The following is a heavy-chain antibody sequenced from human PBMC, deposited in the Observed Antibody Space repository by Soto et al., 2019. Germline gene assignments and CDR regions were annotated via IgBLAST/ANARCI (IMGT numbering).Heavy chain of an antibody. Sequence: SETLSLTCTVSGGSISSSSYYWGWIRQPPGKGLEWIGNIYYRGTTYYNPSLKSRVTISVDTSKNQFSLKLASVTAADTAVYYCARDYGDYQFDYWGQGTLVAVSS. D-gene: IGHD4-17*01. CDR1: GGSISSSSYY. V-gene: IGHV4-39*02. CDR2: IYYRGTT. CDR3: ARDYGDYQFDY. J-gene: IGHJ4*02.